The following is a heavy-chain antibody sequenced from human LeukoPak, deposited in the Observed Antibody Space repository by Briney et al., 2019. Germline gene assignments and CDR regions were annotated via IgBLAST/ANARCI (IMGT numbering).Heavy chain of an antibody. CDR3: ARDKVSMIVVVLDAFDI. D-gene: IGHD3-22*01. J-gene: IGHJ3*02. CDR2: IIPILGIA. V-gene: IGHV1-69*04. Sequence: ASVKVSCKSSVGTCSSYAISWVRLAPRQGLEWVGRIIPILGIANYAQKFLGRVTITADSSTSTAYMELSSLISEDTAVYYCARDKVSMIVVVLDAFDIWGQGTMVSVSS. CDR1: VGTCSSYA.